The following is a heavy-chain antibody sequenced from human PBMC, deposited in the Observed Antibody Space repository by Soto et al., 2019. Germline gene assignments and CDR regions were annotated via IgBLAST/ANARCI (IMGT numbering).Heavy chain of an antibody. CDR2: FYWDDDK. J-gene: IGHJ4*02. CDR3: AYSLYGGWLTGSCYDY. V-gene: IGHV2-5*02. CDR1: VLSLSTSGAG. D-gene: IGHD1-26*01. Sequence: TLMNTPHSLSHTRTFTVLSLSTSGAGVGWTRPPPPNALEWLAVFYWDDDKRYSPSLKSRLTITKDTSKNQVVLTMTSMDPVDTATYYCAYSLYGGWLTGSCYDYWGPGTLGTVSS.